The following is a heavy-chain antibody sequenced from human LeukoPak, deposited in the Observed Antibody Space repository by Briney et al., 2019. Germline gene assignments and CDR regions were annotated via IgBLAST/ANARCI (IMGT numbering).Heavy chain of an antibody. J-gene: IGHJ1*01. Sequence: SVKVSCKASGGTFSSYAISWVRQAPGQGLEWMAGIIPIFGTTNYAHTVQGRVTITRDESTSTSYMELSSLRSEDTAVYYCARVACSGGSCYFEYFQHWGQGTLVTVSS. V-gene: IGHV1-69*05. CDR2: IIPIFGTT. CDR1: GGTFSSYA. CDR3: ARVACSGGSCYFEYFQH. D-gene: IGHD2-15*01.